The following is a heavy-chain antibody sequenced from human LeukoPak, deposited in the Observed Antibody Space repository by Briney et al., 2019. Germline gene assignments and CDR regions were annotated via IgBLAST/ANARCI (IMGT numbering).Heavy chain of an antibody. V-gene: IGHV3-23*01. CDR3: AKDLYSSGWYFTFDY. D-gene: IGHD6-19*01. CDR2: ISGSGGST. CDR1: GFTFSSYA. Sequence: GRSLRLSCAASGFTFSSYAMSWVRQAPGKGLEWVSAISGSGGSTYYADSVRGRFTISRDNSKNTLYLQMNSLRAEDTAVYYCAKDLYSSGWYFTFDYWGQGTLVTVSS. J-gene: IGHJ4*02.